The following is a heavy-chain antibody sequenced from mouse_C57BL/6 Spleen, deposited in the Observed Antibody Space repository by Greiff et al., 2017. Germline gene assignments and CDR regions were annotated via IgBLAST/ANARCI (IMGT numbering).Heavy chain of an antibody. CDR1: GYTFTSYW. CDR2: IYPGSGRT. Sequence: QVQLQQPGAELVKPGASVKMSCKASGYTFTSYWITWVKQRPGQGLEWIGDIYPGSGRTNYNEKFKSKATLTVDTSSSTAYIQLSSLTSEDSAVYYGARGTTVVSLEAMDYWGQGTSVTVSS. CDR3: ARGTTVVSLEAMDY. D-gene: IGHD1-1*01. J-gene: IGHJ4*01. V-gene: IGHV1-55*01.